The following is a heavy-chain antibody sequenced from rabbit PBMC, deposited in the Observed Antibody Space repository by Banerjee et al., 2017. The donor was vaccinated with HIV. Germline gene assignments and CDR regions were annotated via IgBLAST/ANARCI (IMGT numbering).Heavy chain of an antibody. CDR3: ARGHAGSSWGLDL. D-gene: IGHD4-2*01. Sequence: QEQLVESGGGLVTPEGSLTLTCKASGIDFSSYYYMCWVRQAPGKGLEWIACIYAGSSGSTSYASWAKGRFTISSHNAQNTLYLQLNSLTAADTATYFCARGHAGSSWGLDLWGPGTLVTVS. J-gene: IGHJ3*01. CDR1: GIDFSSYYY. CDR2: IYAGSSGST. V-gene: IGHV1S45*01.